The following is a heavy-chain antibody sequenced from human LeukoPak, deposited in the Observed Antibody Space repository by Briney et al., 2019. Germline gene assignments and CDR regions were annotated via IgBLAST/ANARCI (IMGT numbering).Heavy chain of an antibody. J-gene: IGHJ1*01. Sequence: SETLSLTCAVYGGSFSGYYWSWIRQPPGKGLEWIGEINHSGSTNYNTSLKSRVTISVDTSKNQFSLKLSSVTAADTAVYYCARGRGSYYHWGQGTLVTVSS. CDR3: ARGRGSYYH. CDR2: INHSGST. CDR1: GGSFSGYY. D-gene: IGHD1-26*01. V-gene: IGHV4-34*01.